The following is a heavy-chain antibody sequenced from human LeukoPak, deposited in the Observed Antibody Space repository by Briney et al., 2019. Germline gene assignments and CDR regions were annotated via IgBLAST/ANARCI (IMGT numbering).Heavy chain of an antibody. CDR1: GYSINNGYF. CDR2: IYYSGST. J-gene: IGHJ5*02. D-gene: IGHD5-12*01. CDR3: ARVCREFPDEIFPAINNWFDP. V-gene: IGHV4-38-2*02. Sequence: PSETLSLTCTVSGYSINNGYFWGWIRQPPGKGLEWIGSIYYSGSTYYNPSLKSRVTISVDTSKNQFSLKLSSVTAADTAVYYCARVCREFPDEIFPAINNWFDPWGQGTLVTVSS.